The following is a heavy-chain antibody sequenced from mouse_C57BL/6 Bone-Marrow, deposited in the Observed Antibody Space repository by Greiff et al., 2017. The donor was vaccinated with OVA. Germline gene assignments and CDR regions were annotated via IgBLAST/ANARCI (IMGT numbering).Heavy chain of an antibody. V-gene: IGHV1-26*01. J-gene: IGHJ3*01. CDR1: GYTFTDYY. CDR2: INPNNGGT. Sequence: EVKLQQSGPELVKPGASVKISCKASGYTFTDYYMNWVKQSHGKSLEWIGDINPNNGGTSYNQKFKGKATLTVDKSSSTAYMELRSLTSEDSAVYYCASPYGGFAYWGQGTLVTVSA. CDR3: ASPYGGFAY. D-gene: IGHD1-1*01.